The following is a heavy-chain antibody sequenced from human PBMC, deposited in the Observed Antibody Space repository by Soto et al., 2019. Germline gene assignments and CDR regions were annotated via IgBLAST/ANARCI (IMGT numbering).Heavy chain of an antibody. D-gene: IGHD5-18*01. CDR1: GGSISSTSYY. CDR2: VYYTRTT. Sequence: QLQLQESGPGLVKPSETLSLTCTVSGGSISSTSYYWGWVRQPPGKGLEWIGSVYYTRTTYYSPSLKGRVTISVDTSKNQFSLTLHSVTAADTAVYFCGRPGGYSYGPNGMDVWGRGTKVIVSS. V-gene: IGHV4-39*01. J-gene: IGHJ6*02. CDR3: GRPGGYSYGPNGMDV.